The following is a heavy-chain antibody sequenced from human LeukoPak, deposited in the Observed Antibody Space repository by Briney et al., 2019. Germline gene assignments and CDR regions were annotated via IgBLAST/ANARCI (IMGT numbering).Heavy chain of an antibody. CDR3: ARDLGSYYYDSSEVWAFDI. D-gene: IGHD3-22*01. J-gene: IGHJ3*02. CDR2: IYYSGST. V-gene: IGHV4-59*01. CDR1: GGSISGYY. Sequence: SETLSLTCTVSGGSISGYYWSWIRQPPGKGLEWIGYIYYSGSTNYNPSLKSRVTISVDTSKNQFSLKLSSVTAADTAVYYCARDLGSYYYDSSEVWAFDIWGQGTMVTVSS.